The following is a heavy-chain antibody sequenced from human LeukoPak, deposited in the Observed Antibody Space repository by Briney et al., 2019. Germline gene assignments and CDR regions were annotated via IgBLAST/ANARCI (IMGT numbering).Heavy chain of an antibody. Sequence: GGSLRLSCAASGFTFSSYGMSWVRQAPGKGLEWVSAISGSGGSTYYADSVRGRFTISRDNSKNTLYLQMNSLRAEDTAVYYCAKRDLWFGFDYWGQGTLVTVSS. CDR2: ISGSGGST. D-gene: IGHD3-10*01. J-gene: IGHJ4*02. CDR1: GFTFSSYG. V-gene: IGHV3-23*01. CDR3: AKRDLWFGFDY.